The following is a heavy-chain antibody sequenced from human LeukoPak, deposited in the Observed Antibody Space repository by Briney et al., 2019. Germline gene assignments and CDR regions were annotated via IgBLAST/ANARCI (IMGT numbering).Heavy chain of an antibody. J-gene: IGHJ4*02. Sequence: GGSLRLSCAASGFTLSSYAMSWVRQGPGKGLEWVSAISVSGNTYHADSVKGRFTISRDSSKNTLYLQMNSLRAEDTAVYYCARATRYCSGGSCYYYFDYWGQGTLVTVSS. CDR2: ISVSGNT. V-gene: IGHV3-23*01. D-gene: IGHD2-15*01. CDR3: ARATRYCSGGSCYYYFDY. CDR1: GFTLSSYA.